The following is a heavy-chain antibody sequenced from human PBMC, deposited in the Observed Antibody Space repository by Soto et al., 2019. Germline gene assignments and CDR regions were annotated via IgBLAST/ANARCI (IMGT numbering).Heavy chain of an antibody. D-gene: IGHD1-26*01. CDR1: GFSLSRYA. J-gene: IGHJ4*02. CDR3: AKACGIGGRYYQFDY. CDR2: ISGSGGST. V-gene: IGHV3-23*01. Sequence: EGTLRLSWSACGFSLSRYAMSWVRQAPGKGLEWVSAISGSGGSTYYADSVKVRFTISSENSKNTLYLQMNSLRAEDTALYYCAKACGIGGRYYQFDYSGQATLVTVSS.